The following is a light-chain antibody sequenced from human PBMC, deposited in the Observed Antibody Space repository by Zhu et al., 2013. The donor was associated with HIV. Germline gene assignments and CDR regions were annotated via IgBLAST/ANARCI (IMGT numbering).Light chain of an antibody. CDR1: QSVSSN. CDR3: QQYGHSPCT. CDR2: GAS. J-gene: IGKJ2*02. V-gene: IGKV3-15*01. Sequence: EIVMTQSPATLSVSPGERATLSCRASQSVSSNLAWYQQKPGQAPRLLIYGASTRATGIPARFSGSGSGTEFTLTISSLQSEDFAVYHCQQYGHSPCTFGQGTKLKIK.